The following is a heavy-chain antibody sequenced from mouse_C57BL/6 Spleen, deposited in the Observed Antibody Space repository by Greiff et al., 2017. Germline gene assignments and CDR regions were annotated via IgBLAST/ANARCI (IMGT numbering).Heavy chain of an antibody. J-gene: IGHJ2*01. CDR2: ISSGGSYT. V-gene: IGHV5-6*02. Sequence: DVMLVESGGDLVKPGGSLKLSCAASGFTFSSSGMSWVRQTPDKRLEWVATISSGGSYTYYPDSVKGRFTISRDNAKNTLYLQMSSLKSEDTAMYYCARELDYWGQGTTLTVSS. D-gene: IGHD1-3*01. CDR1: GFTFSSSG. CDR3: ARELDY.